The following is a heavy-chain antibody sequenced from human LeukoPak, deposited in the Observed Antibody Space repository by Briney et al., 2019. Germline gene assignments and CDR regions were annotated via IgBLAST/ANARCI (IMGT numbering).Heavy chain of an antibody. CDR2: IIPIFGTA. Sequence: SVKVSCKASGGTFSSYAISWVRQAPGQGLEWMGGIIPIFGTANYAQKFQGRVTITADESTGTAYMELSSLRSEDTAVYYCASNVNGSGSYYNNYYYYYYMDVWGKGTTVTVSS. J-gene: IGHJ6*03. CDR3: ASNVNGSGSYYNNYYYYYYMDV. CDR1: GGTFSSYA. V-gene: IGHV1-69*13. D-gene: IGHD3-10*01.